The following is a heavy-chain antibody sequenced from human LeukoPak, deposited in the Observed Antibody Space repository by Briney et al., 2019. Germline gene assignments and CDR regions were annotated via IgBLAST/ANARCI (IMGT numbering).Heavy chain of an antibody. CDR1: GFTFSSYS. CDR2: ISSSSSYI. V-gene: IGHV3-21*04. Sequence: GGSLRLSCAASGFTFSSYSMNWVRQAPGKGLEWVSSISSSSSYIYYADSVKGRFTISRDNSKNTLYLQMNSLRAEDMAVYYCAKDNYYDSSGYPDYWGQGTLVTVSS. D-gene: IGHD3-22*01. CDR3: AKDNYYDSSGYPDY. J-gene: IGHJ4*02.